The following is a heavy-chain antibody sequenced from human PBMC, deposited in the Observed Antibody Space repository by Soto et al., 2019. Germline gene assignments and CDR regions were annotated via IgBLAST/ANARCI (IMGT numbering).Heavy chain of an antibody. V-gene: IGHV4-4*02. J-gene: IGHJ3*01. CDR3: DYSPGWYRHDV. CDR2: IFHSGDT. D-gene: IGHD6-19*01. CDR1: GDSISNSRW. Sequence: QVQLQESGPGLVKPSGTLSLTCAVSGDSISNSRWWTWVRQPPGKGLEWIGDIFHSGDTNYNPSLKSRVLRSVDKSQKQYSLKVRSVTAAYTAVDYCDYSPGWYRHDVWGQGTLVTVSS.